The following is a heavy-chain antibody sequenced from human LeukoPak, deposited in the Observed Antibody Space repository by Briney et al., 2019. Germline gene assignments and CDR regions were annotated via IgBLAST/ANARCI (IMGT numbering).Heavy chain of an antibody. D-gene: IGHD3-9*01. CDR1: GYSISSGYY. Sequence: SETLSLTCTVSGYSISSGYYWGWIRQPPGKGLEWIGSIYHSGSTYYNPSLKSRVTISVDTSKNQFSLKLSSVTAADTAVYYCASPSLLNYDILTGYLVYRGQGTLVTVSS. J-gene: IGHJ4*02. CDR3: ASPSLLNYDILTGYLVY. V-gene: IGHV4-38-2*02. CDR2: IYHSGST.